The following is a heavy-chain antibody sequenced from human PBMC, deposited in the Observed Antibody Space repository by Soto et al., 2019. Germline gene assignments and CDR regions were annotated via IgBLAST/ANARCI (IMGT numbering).Heavy chain of an antibody. CDR2: INAGNGNT. J-gene: IGHJ3*02. CDR1: GYTFTTYA. Sequence: ASVKVSCKASGYTFTTYAMHWVRQAPGQRLEWTGWINAGNGNTKYSQKFQGRVTITRDTSASTAYMELSSLRSEDTAVYYCARAVEMSGTTIAAFDIWGQGTMVTVSS. D-gene: IGHD1-7*01. CDR3: ARAVEMSGTTIAAFDI. V-gene: IGHV1-3*01.